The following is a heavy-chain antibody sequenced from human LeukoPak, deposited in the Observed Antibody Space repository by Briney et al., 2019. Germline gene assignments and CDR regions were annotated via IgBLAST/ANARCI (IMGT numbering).Heavy chain of an antibody. D-gene: IGHD3-22*01. CDR1: GFTFSSYA. V-gene: IGHV3-30*04. J-gene: IGHJ4*02. Sequence: RPGRSLRLSCAASGFTFSSYAMHWVRQAPGRGLEWVAVISYDGSNKYYADSVKGRFTISRDNSKNTLYLQMNSLRAEDTAVYYCAKVSRPSSGYYYFDYWGQGTLVTVSS. CDR3: AKVSRPSSGYYYFDY. CDR2: ISYDGSNK.